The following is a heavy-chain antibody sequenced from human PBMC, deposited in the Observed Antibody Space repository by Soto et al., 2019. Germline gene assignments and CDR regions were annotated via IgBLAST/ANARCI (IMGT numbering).Heavy chain of an antibody. CDR1: GGTFSSYT. CDR3: ARGNHRWLQLWYFDL. CDR2: IIPIFGTA. J-gene: IGHJ2*01. D-gene: IGHD5-12*01. V-gene: IGHV1-69*12. Sequence: QVQLVQSGAEVKKPGSSVTVSCKASGGTFSSYTISWVRQAPGQGLEWMGGIIPIFGTANYAQKFQGRVTITADESPXTAYMELSSLRSEDTAVYYCARGNHRWLQLWYFDLWGSGTLVTVSS.